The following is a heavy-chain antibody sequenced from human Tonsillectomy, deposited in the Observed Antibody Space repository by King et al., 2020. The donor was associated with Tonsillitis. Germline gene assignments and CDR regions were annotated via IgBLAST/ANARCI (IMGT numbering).Heavy chain of an antibody. J-gene: IGHJ4*02. Sequence: VQLVQSGAEVKKPGASVKVSCKVSGYTLTELSMHWVRQAPGKGLEWMGGFDPEDGETIYAQKFQGRVTMTEDTSTDTAYMELNSQRYEDTAVYYCASQLDRRRYFDYWGQGTLVTVSS. V-gene: IGHV1-24*01. CDR1: GYTLTELS. D-gene: IGHD1-1*01. CDR3: ASQLDRRRYFDY. CDR2: FDPEDGET.